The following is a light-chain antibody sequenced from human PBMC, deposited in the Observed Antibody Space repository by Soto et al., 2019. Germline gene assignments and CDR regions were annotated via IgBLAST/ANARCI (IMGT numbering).Light chain of an antibody. Sequence: QSVLTQPRSVSGSPGQSVTISCTGTSSDVGGYNYVSWYQQRPGKAPKLMIYDVSKRPSGVPDRFSGSKSGNTASLTISGLQAEDEADYYCCSYAGSYTYVFGTGTKFTVL. CDR1: SSDVGGYNY. V-gene: IGLV2-11*01. CDR3: CSYAGSYTYV. CDR2: DVS. J-gene: IGLJ1*01.